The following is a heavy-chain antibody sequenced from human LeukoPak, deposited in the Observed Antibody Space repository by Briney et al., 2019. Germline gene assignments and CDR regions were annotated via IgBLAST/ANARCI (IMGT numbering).Heavy chain of an antibody. CDR1: GYTFTGYY. V-gene: IGHV1-2*02. D-gene: IGHD4-23*01. CDR3: ARHPGKVTNDWYFDL. CDR2: INPNSGGT. J-gene: IGHJ2*01. Sequence: ASVKVSCKASGYTFTGYYMHWVRQAPGQGLGWMGWINPNSGGTNYAQKFQGRVTMTRDPSITTAYMELSRLSSDDTAVYYCARHPGKVTNDWYFDLWGRGTLVTVSS.